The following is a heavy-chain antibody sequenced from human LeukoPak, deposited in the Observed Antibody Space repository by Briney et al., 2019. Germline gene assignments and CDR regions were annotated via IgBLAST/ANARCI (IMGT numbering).Heavy chain of an antibody. CDR2: INAGNGYT. D-gene: IGHD3-10*01. CDR1: GYTFTSYA. J-gene: IGHJ6*04. Sequence: ASVKVSCKASGYTFTSYAMHWVRQAPGQRLEWMGWINAGNGYTKYSQKFQGRVTITRDTSASTAYMELSSLRSEDTAVYYCAREYYYGSGSYYKVNYGMDVWGKGTTVTVSS. CDR3: AREYYYGSGSYYKVNYGMDV. V-gene: IGHV1-3*01.